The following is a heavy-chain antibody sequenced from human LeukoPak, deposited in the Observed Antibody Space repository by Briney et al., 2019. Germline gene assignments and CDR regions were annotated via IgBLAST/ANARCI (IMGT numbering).Heavy chain of an antibody. CDR2: IYHSGST. J-gene: IGHJ6*03. Sequence: SETLSLTCAVSGYSISSGYYWGWIRQPPGKGLEWIGSIYHSGSTYYNPSLKSRVTISVDTSKNQFSLKLSSVTAADTAVYYCARQSGPAAIYYYYYMAVWGKGTTVTVSS. V-gene: IGHV4-38-2*01. CDR1: GYSISSGYY. D-gene: IGHD2-2*01. CDR3: ARQSGPAAIYYYYYMAV.